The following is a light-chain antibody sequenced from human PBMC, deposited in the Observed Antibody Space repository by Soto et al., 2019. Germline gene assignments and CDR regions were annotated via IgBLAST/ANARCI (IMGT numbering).Light chain of an antibody. CDR1: SSNIGSNT. CDR3: AAWDDSLNGVV. Sequence: QSVLTQPPSASGTPGQRVTISCSGNSSNIGSNTVNWYQQLPGTAPKLLIYSSNQRPSGVPDRFSGSKSGTSASLAISGLQSEDEADYYCAAWDDSLNGVVFGGGTKVTVL. J-gene: IGLJ3*02. CDR2: SSN. V-gene: IGLV1-44*01.